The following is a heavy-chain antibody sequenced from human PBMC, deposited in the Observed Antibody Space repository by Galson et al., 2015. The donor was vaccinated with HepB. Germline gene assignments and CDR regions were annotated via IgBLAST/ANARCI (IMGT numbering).Heavy chain of an antibody. CDR1: GFTFSSYA. D-gene: IGHD3-16*01. CDR2: ISGSGGST. Sequence: SLRLSCAASGFTFSSYAMSWVRQAPGKGLEWVSSISGSGGSTYYADSMKGRFTVSRDNSKNTLYLQMNSLRAEDTAIYYCAQGRITIDYWGQGTLVTVSS. J-gene: IGHJ4*02. V-gene: IGHV3-23*01. CDR3: AQGRITIDY.